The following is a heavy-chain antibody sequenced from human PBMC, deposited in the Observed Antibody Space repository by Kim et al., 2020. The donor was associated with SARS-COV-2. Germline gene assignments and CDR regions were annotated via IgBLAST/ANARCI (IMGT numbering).Heavy chain of an antibody. V-gene: IGHV1-8*01. CDR3: ARVGSSWYGYYYYGMDV. J-gene: IGHJ6*02. D-gene: IGHD6-13*01. CDR2: MNPNSGNT. CDR1: GYTFTSYD. Sequence: ASVKVSCKASGYTFTSYDINWVRQATGQGLEWMGWMNPNSGNTGYAQKFQGRVTMTRNTSISTAYMELSSLRSEDTAVYYCARVGSSWYGYYYYGMDVWGQGTTVTVSS.